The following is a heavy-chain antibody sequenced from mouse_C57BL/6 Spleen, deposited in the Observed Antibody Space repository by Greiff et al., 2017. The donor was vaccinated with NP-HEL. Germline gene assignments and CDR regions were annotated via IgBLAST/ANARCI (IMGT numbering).Heavy chain of an antibody. CDR3: ARSLYYSNGYAMDY. J-gene: IGHJ4*01. CDR1: GYAFSSYW. Sequence: VQLQESGAELVKPGASVKISCKASGYAFSSYWMNWVKQRPGKGLEWIGQIYPGDGDTNYNGKFKGKATLTADKSSSTAYMQLSSLTSEDSAVYFCARSLYYSNGYAMDYWGQVTSVTVSS. V-gene: IGHV1-80*01. D-gene: IGHD2-5*01. CDR2: IYPGDGDT.